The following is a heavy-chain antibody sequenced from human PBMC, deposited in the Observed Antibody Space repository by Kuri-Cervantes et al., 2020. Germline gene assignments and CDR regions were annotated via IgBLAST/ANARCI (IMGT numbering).Heavy chain of an antibody. CDR2: ISGSGGST. Sequence: GGSLRLSCAASGFTFSSYAMSWVRQAPGKGLEWVSAISGSGGSTYYADSVKGRFTISRDNSKNTLYLQMNSQRAEDTAVYYCARADGYNSPFDYWGQGTLVTFSS. J-gene: IGHJ4*02. D-gene: IGHD5-24*01. V-gene: IGHV3-23*01. CDR1: GFTFSSYA. CDR3: ARADGYNSPFDY.